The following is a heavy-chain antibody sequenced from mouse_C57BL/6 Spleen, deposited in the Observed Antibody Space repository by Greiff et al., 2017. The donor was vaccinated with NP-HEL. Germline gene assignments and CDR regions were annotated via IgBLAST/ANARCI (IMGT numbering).Heavy chain of an antibody. J-gene: IGHJ2*01. CDR3: ARKDFDY. CDR2: ISYDGSN. V-gene: IGHV3-6*01. CDR1: GYSITSGYY. Sequence: EVKLVESGPGLVKPSQSLSLTCSVTGYSITSGYYWNWIRQFPGNKLEWMGYISYDGSNNYNPSLKNRISITRDTSKNQFFLKLNSVTTEDTATYYCARKDFDYWGQGTTLTVSS.